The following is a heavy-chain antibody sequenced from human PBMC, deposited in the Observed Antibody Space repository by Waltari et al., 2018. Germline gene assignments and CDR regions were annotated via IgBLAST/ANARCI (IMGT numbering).Heavy chain of an antibody. V-gene: IGHV4-31*03. CDR3: ARRPQWELLPGDP. D-gene: IGHD1-26*01. Sequence: QVQLQESGPGLVKPSETLSLTCTVSSGSINTGGYYWSWIRQHPGKGLEWIGYSYYTGSTDNKPSRKSRVTMSMDTSRKQFSLRLGSVTGADTAVYYCARRPQWELLPGDPWGQGTLVTVSS. J-gene: IGHJ5*02. CDR1: SGSINTGGYY. CDR2: SYYTGST.